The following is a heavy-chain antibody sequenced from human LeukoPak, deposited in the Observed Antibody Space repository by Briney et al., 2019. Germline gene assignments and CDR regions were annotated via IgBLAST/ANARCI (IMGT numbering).Heavy chain of an antibody. V-gene: IGHV3-23*01. CDR1: GFTFSTYA. J-gene: IGHJ3*02. Sequence: GGSLSLSCAASGFTFSTYAMRWVRQAPGKGLEWVSTISGGGGTTYYGDSVKGRFTISRDNSKNTLYLQMSSLRAEDTAVYYCAIPVISSGNSNSFDIWGPGTMVTVSS. D-gene: IGHD3-10*01. CDR2: ISGGGGTT. CDR3: AIPVISSGNSNSFDI.